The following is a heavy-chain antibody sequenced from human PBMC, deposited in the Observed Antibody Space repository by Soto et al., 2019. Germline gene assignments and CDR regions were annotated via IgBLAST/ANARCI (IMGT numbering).Heavy chain of an antibody. V-gene: IGHV1-8*01. CDR3: ARGRFISKGYDSGWYIAH. Sequence: AASVKVSCKPSGYPFTSYHVNWVRQAPGQCLEWMGWMNPDSGSTDYALKFQGRLTMTRNTSMSTAYLELRSLTSEDTAIYYCARGRFISKGYDSGWYIAHWGQGTQVTVSS. CDR1: GYPFTSYH. CDR2: MNPDSGST. J-gene: IGHJ5*02. D-gene: IGHD6-19*01.